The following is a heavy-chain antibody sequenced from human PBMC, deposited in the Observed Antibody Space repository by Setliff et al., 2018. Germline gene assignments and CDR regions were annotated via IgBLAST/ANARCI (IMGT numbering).Heavy chain of an antibody. D-gene: IGHD2-15*01. CDR2: ISSRSTYI. CDR1: GFTFSSYE. J-gene: IGHJ4*02. CDR3: ARFACNGGSCYLSASDY. Sequence: GGSLRLSCAASGFTFSSYEMNWVRQAPGKGLEWVSSISSRSTYIYYADSVKGRFTISRDNANNSLYLQMNSLRAEDTAMYYCARFACNGGSCYLSASDYWGQGTLVTVSS. V-gene: IGHV3-21*06.